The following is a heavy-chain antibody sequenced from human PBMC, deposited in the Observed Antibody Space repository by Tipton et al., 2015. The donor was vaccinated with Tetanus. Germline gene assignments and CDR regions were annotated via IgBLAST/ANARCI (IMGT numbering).Heavy chain of an antibody. D-gene: IGHD3-10*01. CDR1: GYSFNIYW. V-gene: IGHV5-51*01. CDR2: IYSGDSEA. CDR3: ARLPKHYSASGST. Sequence: QLVQSGAEVKKPGESLKISCQGSGYSFNIYWIAWVRQMPGKGLEWMGIIYSGDSEATYSPSFQGQVTISLDKSISTAYLHWSSLRASDTAIYFCARLPKHYSASGSTWGQGTQVTVSS. J-gene: IGHJ5*02.